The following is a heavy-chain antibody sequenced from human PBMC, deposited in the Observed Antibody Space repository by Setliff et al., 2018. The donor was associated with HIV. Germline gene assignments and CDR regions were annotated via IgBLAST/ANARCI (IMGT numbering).Heavy chain of an antibody. Sequence: PSETLSLTCIVSGVSTISSSSSYYWGWIRQPPGKGLEWIGYISHSGITYYNPSLKSRVTISVDTSKNHFSLRLSSVTAADTAVYYCARGLRSFSAKYAFDIWGQGTMVTVSS. D-gene: IGHD3-16*02. CDR1: GVSTISSSSSYY. J-gene: IGHJ3*02. CDR2: ISHSGIT. CDR3: ARGLRSFSAKYAFDI. V-gene: IGHV4-39*02.